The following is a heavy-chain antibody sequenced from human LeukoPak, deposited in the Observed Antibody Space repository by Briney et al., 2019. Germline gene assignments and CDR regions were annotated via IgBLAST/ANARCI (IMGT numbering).Heavy chain of an antibody. CDR3: AREGLYGGYDS. J-gene: IGHJ5*01. Sequence: GASVKVSCKASGYAFTSYEINWVRQATGQGLEWMGWMNPNSGDTGYAHKFQGSVTMTRDTSTGTAYMYLNSLRSDDTAIYYCAREGLYGGYDSWGQGTLVTVSS. V-gene: IGHV1-8*01. D-gene: IGHD4-17*01. CDR2: MNPNSGDT. CDR1: GYAFTSYE.